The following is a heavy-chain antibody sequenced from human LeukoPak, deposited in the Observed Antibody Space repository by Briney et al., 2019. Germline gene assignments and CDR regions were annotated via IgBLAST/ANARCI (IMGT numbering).Heavy chain of an antibody. D-gene: IGHD3-22*01. CDR3: ASGFYYYDMLDY. Sequence: PGGSLRLSCAASGFAFSSYWMSWVRQAPGKGLEWVANIKQDGSEKYYVDSVKGRFTISRDNAKNSLYLQMNSLRAEDTAVYYCASGFYYYDMLDYWGQGTLVTVSS. V-gene: IGHV3-7*01. CDR2: IKQDGSEK. CDR1: GFAFSSYW. J-gene: IGHJ4*02.